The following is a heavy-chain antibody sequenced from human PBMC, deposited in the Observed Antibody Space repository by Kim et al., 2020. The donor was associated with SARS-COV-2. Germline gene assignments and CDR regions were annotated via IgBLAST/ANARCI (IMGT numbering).Heavy chain of an antibody. D-gene: IGHD6-13*01. Sequence: SETPSLTCAVYGGSFSGYYWSWIRQPPGKGLEWIGEINHSGSTNYNPSLKSRVTISVDTSKNQFSLKLSSVTAADTAVYYCARGLVGPPIEYSSSWYGVFDYWGQGTLVTVSS. J-gene: IGHJ4*02. CDR1: GGSFSGYY. CDR2: INHSGST. CDR3: ARGLVGPPIEYSSSWYGVFDY. V-gene: IGHV4-34*01.